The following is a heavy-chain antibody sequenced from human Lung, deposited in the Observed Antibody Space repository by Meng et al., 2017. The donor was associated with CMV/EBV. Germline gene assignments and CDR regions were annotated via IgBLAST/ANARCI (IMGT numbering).Heavy chain of an antibody. CDR1: GGSFSGYY. V-gene: IGHV4-34*01. D-gene: IGHD2-2*02. Sequence: SXTXSLXCAAYGGSFSGYYWSWIRQPPGKGLEWIGEINHSGSTNYNPSLKSRVTISVDTSKNQFSLKLSSVTAADTAVYYCARGRGKPAAIYYYGMDVWGQGXTVTVSS. CDR2: INHSGST. CDR3: ARGRGKPAAIYYYGMDV. J-gene: IGHJ6*02.